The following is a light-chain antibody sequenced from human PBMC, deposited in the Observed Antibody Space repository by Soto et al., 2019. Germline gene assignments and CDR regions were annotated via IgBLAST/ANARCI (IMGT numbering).Light chain of an antibody. V-gene: IGKV3-20*01. CDR3: QQYGSSPPIT. CDR1: QSVSTNS. CDR2: GAS. Sequence: VMTQSPATLSVSPGERATLFCRAIQSVSTNSLAWYQQRPGQAPRPLIYGASSRATGTPDRFSGSGSGTDFTLIISRLEPEDFAVYYCQQYGSSPPITFGQGTRLEIK. J-gene: IGKJ5*01.